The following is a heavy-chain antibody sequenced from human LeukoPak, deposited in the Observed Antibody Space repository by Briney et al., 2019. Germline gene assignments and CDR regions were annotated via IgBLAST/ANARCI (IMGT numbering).Heavy chain of an antibody. V-gene: IGHV1-18*01. J-gene: IGHJ5*01. CDR3: ARDKAFLGYYDTSGYFQQWFDS. CDR1: GYTFTSYG. D-gene: IGHD3-22*01. CDR2: ISAYNGHT. Sequence: ASVKVSCKASGYTFTSYGISWVRQAPGQGLEWMGWISAYNGHTKYAQKFQDRVTMTTDTSTSTAYMDLRSLRSDDTAVYYCARDKAFLGYYDTSGYFQQWFDSWGQGTLVTVSS.